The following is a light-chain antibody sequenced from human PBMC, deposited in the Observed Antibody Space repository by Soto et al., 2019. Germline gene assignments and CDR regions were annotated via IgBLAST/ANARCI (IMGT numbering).Light chain of an antibody. V-gene: IGKV3-15*01. J-gene: IGKJ4*01. CDR1: QSVSSN. CDR2: GAS. CDR3: QQYNKWPLT. Sequence: EIVMTQSPATLSVSPGARAPLSCRASQSVSSNLAWYQQKPGQAPKLLIYGASTRATGIPARFSGRGSGTEFTLTISSLQSEDFAVCYCQQYNKWPLTFGGGTKVDI.